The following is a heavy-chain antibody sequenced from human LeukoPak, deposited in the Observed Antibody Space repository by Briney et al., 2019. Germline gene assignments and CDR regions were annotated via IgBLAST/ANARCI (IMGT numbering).Heavy chain of an antibody. CDR1: GGSISGYY. D-gene: IGHD2-15*01. V-gene: IGHV4-59*01. CDR2: IYYSGST. J-gene: IGHJ4*02. Sequence: SETLSLTCTVSGGSISGYYWSWIRQPPGKGLEWIGLIYYSGSTNYNPSLKSRVTISVDTSKNQFSLTLSSVTAADTAVYYCARYGYCSSGRCYYDNWGQGTLVTVSS. CDR3: ARYGYCSSGRCYYDN.